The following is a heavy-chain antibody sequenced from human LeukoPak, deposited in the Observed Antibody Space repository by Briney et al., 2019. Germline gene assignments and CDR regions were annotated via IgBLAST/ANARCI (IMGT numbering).Heavy chain of an antibody. CDR2: IYYSGST. V-gene: IGHV4-59*08. CDR3: AREGTATSFDY. CDR1: GGSISSYS. Sequence: SETLSLTCTVSGGSISSYSWSWIRQPPGKGLEWIGYIYYSGSTNYNPSLKSRVTISLDTSKNQFSLKLTSVTAADTAAYYCAREGTATSFDYWGQGTLVTVSS. J-gene: IGHJ4*02.